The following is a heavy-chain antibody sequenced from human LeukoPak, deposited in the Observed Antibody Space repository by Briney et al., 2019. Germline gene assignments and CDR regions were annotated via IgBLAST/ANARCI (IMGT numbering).Heavy chain of an antibody. CDR2: IIPIFGTT. V-gene: IGHV1-69*01. J-gene: IGHJ6*02. CDR1: GGTFSSYA. CDR3: ARADRRADGMDV. Sequence: SVKVSCKASGGTFSSYAISWVRQAPGQGLEWMGGIIPIFGTTNYAQKFQGRVTITADESTSTAYMELSSLRSEDTAVYYCARADRRADGMDVWGQGTTVTVSS.